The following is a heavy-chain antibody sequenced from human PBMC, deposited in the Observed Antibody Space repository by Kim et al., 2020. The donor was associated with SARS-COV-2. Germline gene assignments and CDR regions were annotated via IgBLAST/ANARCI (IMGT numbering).Heavy chain of an antibody. CDR1: GGSISSYY. J-gene: IGHJ6*02. CDR3: ARNFCPYSSSSCARGGMDV. D-gene: IGHD6-6*01. Sequence: SETLSLTCTVSGGSISSYYWSWIRQPAGKGLEWIGRIYTSGSTNYNPSLKSRVTMSVDTSKNQFSLKLSSVTAADTAVYYCARNFCPYSSSSCARGGMDVWGQGTTVTVSS. CDR2: IYTSGST. V-gene: IGHV4-4*07.